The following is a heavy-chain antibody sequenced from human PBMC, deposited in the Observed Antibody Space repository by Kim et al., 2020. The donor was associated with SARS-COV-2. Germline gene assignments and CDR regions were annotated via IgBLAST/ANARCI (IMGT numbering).Heavy chain of an antibody. D-gene: IGHD3-9*01. CDR1: GFTFSSYW. V-gene: IGHV3-7*01. CDR3: ARGGLRYFDWLSYYFDY. CDR2: IKQDGSEK. J-gene: IGHJ4*02. Sequence: GGSLRLSCAASGFTFSSYWMSWVRQAPGKGLEWVANIKQDGSEKYYADSVKGRFTISRDNAKNSLYLQMNSLRAEDTAVYYCARGGLRYFDWLSYYFDYWGQGTPVTVSS.